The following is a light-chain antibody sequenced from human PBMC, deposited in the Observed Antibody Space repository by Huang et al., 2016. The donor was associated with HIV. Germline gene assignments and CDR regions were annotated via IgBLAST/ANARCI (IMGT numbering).Light chain of an antibody. CDR2: GAS. CDR3: QQYNDWPPVT. CDR1: QSISNN. V-gene: IGKV3D-15*01. Sequence: EIVMTQSPVTLSVSPGERATLTCRASQSISNNLAGYQQKPGQAPRLLIYGASTRATGTPARFSGSGSGAEFTLTISSLQSEDFAVYYCQQYNDWPPVTFGGGTKVEIK. J-gene: IGKJ4*01.